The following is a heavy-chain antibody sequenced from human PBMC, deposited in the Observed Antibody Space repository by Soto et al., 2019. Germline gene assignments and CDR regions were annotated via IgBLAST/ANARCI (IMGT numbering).Heavy chain of an antibody. CDR3: ASVDTAMGNLFDY. D-gene: IGHD5-18*01. CDR2: IYYSGST. J-gene: IGHJ4*02. CDR1: GGSISSGGYY. V-gene: IGHV4-31*03. Sequence: QVQLQESGPGLVKPSQTLSLTCTVSGGSISSGGYYWSWIRQHPGKGLEWIGYIYYSGSTYYNPSLKSRVTISVDPSKRQFSLKPSSVTAADTAVYYCASVDTAMGNLFDYWGQGTLVTVSS.